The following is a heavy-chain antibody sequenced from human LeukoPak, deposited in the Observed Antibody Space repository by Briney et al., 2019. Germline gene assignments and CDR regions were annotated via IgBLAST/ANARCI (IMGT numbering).Heavy chain of an antibody. V-gene: IGHV4-4*02. CDR3: ARRLGRKFGERFYYYHYMDV. D-gene: IGHD3-10*01. CDR2: IYHSGST. CDR1: GSSVSSSNW. Sequence: SETLSLTCAVSGSSVSSSNWWSWVRQPPGKGLEWIGEIYHSGSTNYNPSLKSRVTISVDTSKNQFSLKLSSVTAADTAVYYCARRLGRKFGERFYYYHYMDVWGKGTTVTISS. J-gene: IGHJ6*03.